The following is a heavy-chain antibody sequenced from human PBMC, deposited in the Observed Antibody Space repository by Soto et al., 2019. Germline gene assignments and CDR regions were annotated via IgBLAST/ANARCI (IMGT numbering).Heavy chain of an antibody. Sequence: QLQLQESGSGLVKPSQTLSLTCAVSGGSISSGGYSWSWIRQPPGKGLEWLGYIYHSWSTYYNPSVKSRVTISVDRSKNQFSLKLRSVTGADTAVYYGDRGGAYYYVSSGFRWFDPWGQGTLVTVSS. V-gene: IGHV4-30-2*01. CDR1: GGSISSGGYS. J-gene: IGHJ5*02. CDR3: DRGGAYYYVSSGFRWFDP. D-gene: IGHD3-22*01. CDR2: IYHSWST.